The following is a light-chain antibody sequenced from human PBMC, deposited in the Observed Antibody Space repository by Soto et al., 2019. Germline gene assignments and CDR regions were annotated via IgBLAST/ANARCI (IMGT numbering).Light chain of an antibody. J-gene: IGKJ4*01. CDR3: QQYHNWPLT. V-gene: IGKV3-15*01. CDR2: GAS. CDR1: QSVSRN. Sequence: ETVMTQSPAALSVSPGEKITLSCRASQSVSRNLAWYQQRPGQTPRLVIYGASTRATGIPVRFTASGSGTEFTLTISSLQSEDFAVYYCQQYHNWPLTFGGGTKVEIK.